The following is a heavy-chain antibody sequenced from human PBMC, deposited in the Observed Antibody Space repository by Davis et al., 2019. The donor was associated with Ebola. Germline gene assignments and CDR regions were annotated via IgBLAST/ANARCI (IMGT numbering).Heavy chain of an antibody. D-gene: IGHD5-12*01. Sequence: PGGSLRLSCAASGFTFRNFHIHWVRQTPGKGLVWVARIDPDGTGTNYADSVKGRFTISRDNAKNTLSLQMNSLRVEDTAVYYCVRDSGYYSHDYWGHGTLVTVSS. CDR1: GFTFRNFH. J-gene: IGHJ4*01. CDR3: VRDSGYYSHDY. V-gene: IGHV3-74*01. CDR2: IDPDGTGT.